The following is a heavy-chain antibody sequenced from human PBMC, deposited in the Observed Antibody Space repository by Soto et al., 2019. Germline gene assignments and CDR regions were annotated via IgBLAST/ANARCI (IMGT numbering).Heavy chain of an antibody. CDR1: GFTFSSYA. Sequence: PGGSLRLSCAASGFTFSSYAMSWVRQAPGKGLEWVSAISGSGGSTYYADSVKGRFTISRDNSKNTLYLQMNSLRAEDTAVYYCAKAGLRFLEWLLSPASHWGQGTLVTVSS. CDR3: AKAGLRFLEWLLSPASH. CDR2: ISGSGGST. J-gene: IGHJ4*02. D-gene: IGHD3-3*01. V-gene: IGHV3-23*01.